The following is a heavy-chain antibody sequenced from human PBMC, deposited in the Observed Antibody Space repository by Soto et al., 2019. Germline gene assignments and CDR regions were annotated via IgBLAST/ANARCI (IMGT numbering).Heavy chain of an antibody. CDR1: GDSISSYY. D-gene: IGHD5-12*01. CDR3: AREGDGYGRFGP. Sequence: QVQLQESGPGLVKPSETLSLTCTVSGDSISSYYWNWIRQPPGKGLEWIGYIYYSGSTNYNPSLNGRVAILVDTSKIQFSLKLSSVTAADSAMYSCAREGDGYGRFGPWGQGTLVTVCS. J-gene: IGHJ5*02. CDR2: IYYSGST. V-gene: IGHV4-59*01.